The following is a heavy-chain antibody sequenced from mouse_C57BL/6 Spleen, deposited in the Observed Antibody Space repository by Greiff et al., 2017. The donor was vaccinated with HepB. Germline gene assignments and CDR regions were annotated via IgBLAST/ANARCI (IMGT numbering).Heavy chain of an antibody. CDR2: IHPNSGST. V-gene: IGHV1-64*01. J-gene: IGHJ3*01. CDR3: ARGGGSSYAWFAY. D-gene: IGHD1-1*01. CDR1: GYTFTSYW. Sequence: QVQLKQPGAELVKPGASVKLSCKASGYTFTSYWMHWVKQRPGQGLEWIGMIHPNSGSTNYNEKFKSKATLTVDKSSSTAYMQLSSLTSEDSAVYYCARGGGSSYAWFAYWGQETLVTVSA.